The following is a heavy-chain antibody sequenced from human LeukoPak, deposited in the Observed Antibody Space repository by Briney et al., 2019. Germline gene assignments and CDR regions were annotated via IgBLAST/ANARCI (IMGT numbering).Heavy chain of an antibody. CDR3: ARAGGSGLIDY. CDR1: GYSISNGYY. V-gene: IGHV4-38-2*02. Sequence: PSETLSLTCTVSGYSISNGYYWVWIRPPPGKGLEWIGSMYYSGSTYYNPSPKSRVTISINTSKNQFSLKLTSVTAADTAVYYCARAGGSGLIDYWGQGTLVTVSS. CDR2: MYYSGST. J-gene: IGHJ4*02. D-gene: IGHD6-19*01.